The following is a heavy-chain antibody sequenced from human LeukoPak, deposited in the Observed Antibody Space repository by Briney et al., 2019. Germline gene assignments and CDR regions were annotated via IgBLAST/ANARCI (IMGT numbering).Heavy chain of an antibody. CDR3: ASSRTGSVDY. CDR2: IYSGGST. CDR1: GFTFISYA. J-gene: IGHJ4*02. D-gene: IGHD1-26*01. Sequence: PGGSLRLSCAASGFTFISYAMSWVRQAPGKGLEWVSVIYSGGSTYYADSVKGRFTISRDNSKNTLYLQMNSLRAEDTAVYYCASSRTGSVDYWGQGTLVTVSS. V-gene: IGHV3-53*01.